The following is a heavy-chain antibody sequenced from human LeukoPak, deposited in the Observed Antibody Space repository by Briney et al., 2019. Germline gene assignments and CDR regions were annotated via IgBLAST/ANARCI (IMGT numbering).Heavy chain of an antibody. CDR2: IYYSGST. D-gene: IGHD7-27*01. J-gene: IGHJ4*02. CDR1: GGSISSSSYY. Sequence: PSETLSLTCTVSGGSISSSSYYWGWIRQPPGKGLEWIGSIYYSGSTYYNPSLKSRVTISVDTSKNQFSLKLSSVTAADTAVYYCARLRLTTGEVFDYWAREPWSPSPQ. CDR3: ARLRLTTGEVFDY. V-gene: IGHV4-39*01.